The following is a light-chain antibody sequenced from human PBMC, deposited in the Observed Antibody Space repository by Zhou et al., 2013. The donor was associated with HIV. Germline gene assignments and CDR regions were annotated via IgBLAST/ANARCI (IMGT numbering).Light chain of an antibody. Sequence: DIQMTQSPSSLSASVGDRVTITCRASQSISKHLNWYEQKPGKAPKLLIYKASRLEGGVPLRFSGSVSGTSGTDFTLTISSLQPDDFATYYCQQYDKFPWTFGQGTKVDI. V-gene: IGKV1-5*03. J-gene: IGKJ1*01. CDR2: KAS. CDR3: QQYDKFPWT. CDR1: QSISKH.